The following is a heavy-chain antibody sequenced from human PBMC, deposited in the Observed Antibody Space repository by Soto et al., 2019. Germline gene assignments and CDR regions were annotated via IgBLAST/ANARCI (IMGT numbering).Heavy chain of an antibody. D-gene: IGHD3-22*01. CDR3: AREWSSGYYRAEYFQH. V-gene: IGHV3-74*01. Sequence: EVQLVESGGGLVQPGGSLRLSCAASGFTFSSYWMYWVRQAPGKGLVWVSRINSDGSSTSYADSVKGRFTISRDNAKNTLYLQMNSLRAEDTAVYYCAREWSSGYYRAEYFQHWGQGTLVTVSS. J-gene: IGHJ1*01. CDR2: INSDGSST. CDR1: GFTFSSYW.